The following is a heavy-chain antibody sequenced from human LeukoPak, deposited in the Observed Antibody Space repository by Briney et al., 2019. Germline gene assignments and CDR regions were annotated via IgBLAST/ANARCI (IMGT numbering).Heavy chain of an antibody. CDR2: VYHSGSI. V-gene: IGHV4-38-2*01. J-gene: IGHJ6*03. CDR1: GYSISSGYY. Sequence: SETLSLTCAVSGYSISSGYYWGWIRQPPGKGLEWIGTVYHSGSIYYNPSLKSRVTMSIDTSKNQFSLKLSSVTAADTAVYYCARAPENYYMDVWGKGTTVTVSS. CDR3: ARAPENYYMDV.